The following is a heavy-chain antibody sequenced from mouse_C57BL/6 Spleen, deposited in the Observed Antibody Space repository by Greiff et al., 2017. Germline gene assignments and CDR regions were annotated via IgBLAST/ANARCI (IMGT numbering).Heavy chain of an antibody. CDR3: ARGRVYYGNSYYAMDY. V-gene: IGHV1-61*01. CDR1: GYTFTSYW. CDR2: IYPSDSET. J-gene: IGHJ4*01. D-gene: IGHD2-1*01. Sequence: QVQLQQPGAELVRPGSSVKLSCKASGYTFTSYWMDWVKQGPGQGLEWIGNIYPSDSETHYNQKFKDKATLTVDKSSSTAYMQLSSLTSEDSAVYYCARGRVYYGNSYYAMDYWGQGTSVTVSS.